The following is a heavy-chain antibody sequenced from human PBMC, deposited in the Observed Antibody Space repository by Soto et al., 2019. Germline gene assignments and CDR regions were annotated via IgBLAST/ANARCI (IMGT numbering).Heavy chain of an antibody. J-gene: IGHJ4*02. V-gene: IGHV4-59*12. CDR1: GGSIISYY. D-gene: IGHD2-15*01. CDR3: NSLGPRATLVRVSDY. Sequence: SETLSLTCTVSGGSIISYYWSWIRQPPGKGLEWIGYIYYSGSTNYNPSLKSRVTISVDTSKNQFYLKLSSVTAADTAVYYCNSLGPRATLVRVSDYWGQGTLVTVSS. CDR2: IYYSGST.